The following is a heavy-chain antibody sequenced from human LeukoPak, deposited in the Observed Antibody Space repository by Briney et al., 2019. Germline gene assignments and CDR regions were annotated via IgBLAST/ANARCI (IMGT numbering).Heavy chain of an antibody. V-gene: IGHV5-51*01. D-gene: IGHD3-9*01. CDR3: ARLGDYDILTGAPLAGPSDP. CDR1: GYSFTSYW. Sequence: GESLKISFKGSGYSFTSYWISWVRQMPGKGLEWMGIIYPGDSDTRYSPSFQGQVTISADKSISTAYLQWSSLKASDTAMYYCARLGDYDILTGAPLAGPSDPWGQGTLVTVSS. CDR2: IYPGDSDT. J-gene: IGHJ5*02.